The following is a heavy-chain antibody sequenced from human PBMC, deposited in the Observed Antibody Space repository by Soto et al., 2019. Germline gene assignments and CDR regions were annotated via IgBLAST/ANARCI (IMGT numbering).Heavy chain of an antibody. Sequence: ASVKVSCKASGYTFTSYGISWVRQAPGQGLEWMGWISAYNGNTNYAQKLQGRVTMTTDTSTSTAYMELRSLRSDDTAVYYCARVRPQQLLGYYYYGMDVWGQGTTATVSS. CDR2: ISAYNGNT. CDR3: ARVRPQQLLGYYYYGMDV. V-gene: IGHV1-18*01. D-gene: IGHD6-13*01. J-gene: IGHJ6*02. CDR1: GYTFTSYG.